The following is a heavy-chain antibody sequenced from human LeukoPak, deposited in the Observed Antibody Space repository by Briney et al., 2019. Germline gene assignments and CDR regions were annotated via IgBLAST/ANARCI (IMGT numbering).Heavy chain of an antibody. D-gene: IGHD3-3*01. Sequence: GGSLRLSCAASEFSVGSNYMTWVRQAPGKGLEWVSLIYCGGSTYYAASVKGRFTISRDNSKNTLYLQMNSLRAEDTAVYYCARGLNDSWTGENYWGQGTLVTVSS. CDR2: IYCGGST. CDR3: ARGLNDSWTGENY. V-gene: IGHV3-66*01. CDR1: EFSVGSNY. J-gene: IGHJ4*02.